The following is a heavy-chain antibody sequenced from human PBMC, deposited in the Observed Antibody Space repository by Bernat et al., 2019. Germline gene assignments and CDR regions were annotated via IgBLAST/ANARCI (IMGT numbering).Heavy chain of an antibody. V-gene: IGHV3-7*03. CDR1: GLTFRNYW. CDR2: IKSEGTDK. J-gene: IGHJ4*02. Sequence: EVQLVESGGGLVQPGGSPRLSCAASGLTFRNYWMSWVRQAPGKGLEWVANIKSEGTDKFYVDSVEGRFTISRDNARNSLFLQMTSLRAEDTAFYYCATIQDWKFEYWGPGTLVTVSS. D-gene: IGHD1-1*01. CDR3: ATIQDWKFEY.